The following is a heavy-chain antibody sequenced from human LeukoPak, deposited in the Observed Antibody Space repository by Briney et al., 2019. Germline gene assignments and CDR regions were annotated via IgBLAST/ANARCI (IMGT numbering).Heavy chain of an antibody. CDR2: IYTSGST. V-gene: IGHV4-4*07. CDR3: ARDVMFYSSSWYLYYYMDV. J-gene: IGHJ6*03. D-gene: IGHD6-13*01. CDR1: GGSTSSYY. Sequence: SETLSLTCTVSGGSTSSYYWSWIRQPAGKGLEWIGRIYTSGSTNYNPSLKSRVTMSVDTSKNQFSLKLSSVTAADTAVYYCARDVMFYSSSWYLYYYMDVWGKGTTVTVSS.